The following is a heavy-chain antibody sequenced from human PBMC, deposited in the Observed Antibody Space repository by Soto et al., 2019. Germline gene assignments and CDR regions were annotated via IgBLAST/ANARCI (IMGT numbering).Heavy chain of an antibody. CDR1: GYSFSSYG. Sequence: ASVKVSCKTYGYSFSSYGINWVRQAPGQGLEWMGWINTKTGNRNYAQKFEDRVTMTTATSTSTVYLGLRSLRSDDTAVFFCARDRLRGYDSSGFYSWGQGTLVTVSS. CDR3: ARDRLRGYDSSGFYS. CDR2: INTKTGNR. J-gene: IGHJ4*02. D-gene: IGHD3-22*01. V-gene: IGHV1-18*01.